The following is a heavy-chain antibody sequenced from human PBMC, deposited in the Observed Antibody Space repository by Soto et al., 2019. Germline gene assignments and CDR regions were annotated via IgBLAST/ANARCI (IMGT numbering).Heavy chain of an antibody. J-gene: IGHJ6*02. CDR1: GGTFSSYA. V-gene: IGHV1-69*13. D-gene: IGHD6-6*01. CDR2: IIPIFGTA. CDR3: ARGAARPFYYYGMDV. Sequence: ASVKVSCKASGGTFSSYAISWVRQAPGQGLEWMGGIIPIFGTANYAQKFQGRVTITADESTSTAYMELSSLRSEDTAVYYCARGAARPFYYYGMDVWGQGTTVTVSS.